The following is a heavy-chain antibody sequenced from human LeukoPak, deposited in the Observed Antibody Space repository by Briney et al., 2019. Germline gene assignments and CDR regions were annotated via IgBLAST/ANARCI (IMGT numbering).Heavy chain of an antibody. D-gene: IGHD2-2*02. Sequence: GESLKISCKGSGYSFTSYWIGWVRQMPGKGLEWMGIIYPGDSDTRYSPSFQGQVTISADKSISTAYLQWSGLKASDTAMYYCARLPGYCSSTSCYNYYYYGMDVWGQGTTVTVSS. CDR3: ARLPGYCSSTSCYNYYYYGMDV. J-gene: IGHJ6*02. CDR1: GYSFTSYW. CDR2: IYPGDSDT. V-gene: IGHV5-51*01.